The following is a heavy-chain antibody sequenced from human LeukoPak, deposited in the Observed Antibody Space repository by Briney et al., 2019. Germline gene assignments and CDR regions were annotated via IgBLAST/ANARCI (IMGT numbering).Heavy chain of an antibody. CDR3: ASYDSSGYYYSRWFDP. CDR2: IIPIFGTA. V-gene: IGHV1-69*13. Sequence: GASVKVSCKASRGTFSSYAISWVRQAPGQGLEWMGGIIPIFGTANYAQKFQGRVTITADESTSTAYMELSSLRSEDTAVYYCASYDSSGYYYSRWFDPWGQGTLVTVSS. D-gene: IGHD3-22*01. J-gene: IGHJ5*02. CDR1: RGTFSSYA.